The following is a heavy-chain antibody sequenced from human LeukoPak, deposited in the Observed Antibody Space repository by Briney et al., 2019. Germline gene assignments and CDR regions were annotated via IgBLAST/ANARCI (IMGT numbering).Heavy chain of an antibody. V-gene: IGHV1-8*01. J-gene: IGHJ4*02. CDR2: TNPNSGNT. CDR1: GYTFTSYD. CDR3: ARIRYYYDSSGYYYVKPFDY. D-gene: IGHD3-22*01. Sequence: ASVKVSCKASGYTFTSYDINWVRQATGQGLEWMGWTNPNSGNTGYAQKFQGRVTMTRNTSISTAYMELSSLRSEDTAVYYCARIRYYYDSSGYYYVKPFDYWGQGTLVTVSS.